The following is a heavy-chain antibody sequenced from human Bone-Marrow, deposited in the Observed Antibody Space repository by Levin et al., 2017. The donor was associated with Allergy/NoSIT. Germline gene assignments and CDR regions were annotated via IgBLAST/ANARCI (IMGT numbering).Heavy chain of an antibody. D-gene: IGHD3-10*01. CDR1: GFTFSSYA. Sequence: GGSLRLSCAASGFTFSSYAMSWVRQAPGKGLEWVSGLSNSGGNTYYADSVKGRFTISRDNSKNTLYLQMNSLRDEDTAVYYCAKGVFRGVPDYWGQGTLVTVSS. CDR3: AKGVFRGVPDY. CDR2: LSNSGGNT. J-gene: IGHJ4*02. V-gene: IGHV3-23*01.